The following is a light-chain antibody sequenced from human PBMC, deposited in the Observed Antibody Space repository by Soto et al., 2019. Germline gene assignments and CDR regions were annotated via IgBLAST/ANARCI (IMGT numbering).Light chain of an antibody. CDR3: TAFSANRVYL. V-gene: IGLV2-14*01. CDR2: GVS. J-gene: IGLJ1*01. CDR1: ISDFVVYNY. Sequence: QSALTQPASVSGSPGQSITISCSGTISDFVVYNYVSWYQQHPGKAPKLMLYGVSKRPSGVSNSFSGSKSGNTASLTISGLQAEDEADYYCTAFSANRVYLFGPGTKVTVL.